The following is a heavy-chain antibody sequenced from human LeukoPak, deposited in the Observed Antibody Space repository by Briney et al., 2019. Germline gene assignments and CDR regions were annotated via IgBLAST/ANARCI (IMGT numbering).Heavy chain of an antibody. Sequence: GGSLRLSCAASGFTFSDYFLDWVRQAPGKGLGWVGRTRNKAHNYTTSYAASVQGRFTISRHASKKLMYLQMNSLKTEDTAVYFCVRDQGRPGDYWGQGTLVTVSS. V-gene: IGHV3-72*01. D-gene: IGHD2-2*01. J-gene: IGHJ4*02. CDR1: GFTFSDYF. CDR2: TRNKAHNYTT. CDR3: VRDQGRPGDY.